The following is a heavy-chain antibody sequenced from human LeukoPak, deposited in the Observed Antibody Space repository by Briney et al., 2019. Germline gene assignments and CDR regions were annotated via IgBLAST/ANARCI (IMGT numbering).Heavy chain of an antibody. D-gene: IGHD3-10*01. CDR1: GFSLSTTGVG. CDR3: ARFSLSGSGSYHFDY. Sequence: ESGSTLVKPTQTLTLTCTFSGFSLSTTGVGVAWIRQPPGKALEWLALIYWDDEKRYSPSLKSRLTITKDTSKNQVVLTMTNMDPVDTATYYCARFSLSGSGSYHFDYWGQGTLVTFSS. J-gene: IGHJ4*02. V-gene: IGHV2-5*02. CDR2: IYWDDEK.